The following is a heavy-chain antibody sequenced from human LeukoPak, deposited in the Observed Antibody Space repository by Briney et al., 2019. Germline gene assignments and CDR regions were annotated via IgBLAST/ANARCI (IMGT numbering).Heavy chain of an antibody. J-gene: IGHJ4*02. CDR3: ARDSQGDYFDY. CDR1: GFTFSSYS. V-gene: IGHV3-30*03. Sequence: PGGSLRLSCAASGFTFSSYSMNWVRQAPGKGLEWVAVISYDGSNKYYADSVKGRFTISRDNSKNTLYLQMNSLRAEDTAVYYCARDSQGDYFDYWGQGTLVTVSS. CDR2: ISYDGSNK.